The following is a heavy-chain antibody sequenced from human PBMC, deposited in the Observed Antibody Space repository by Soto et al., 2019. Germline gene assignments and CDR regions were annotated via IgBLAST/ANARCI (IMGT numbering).Heavy chain of an antibody. J-gene: IGHJ6*02. D-gene: IGHD3-22*01. V-gene: IGHV2-5*02. Sequence: QITLKESGPTLVKPTQPLTLTCTFSGFSLSTGGVGVGWVRQPPGKALEWLAIIYWDDDKRYRPSLLSRLTITKDSSKNQVALTMTNMDPVDTATYYCAHALTTYYDFPYYGMDVWGQGTTVTVSS. CDR3: AHALTTYYDFPYYGMDV. CDR1: GFSLSTGGVG. CDR2: IYWDDDK.